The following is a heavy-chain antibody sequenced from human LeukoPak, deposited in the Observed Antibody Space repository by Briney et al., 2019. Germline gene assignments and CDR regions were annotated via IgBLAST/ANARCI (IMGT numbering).Heavy chain of an antibody. CDR3: SRTRVPGSYSPKGPFDY. J-gene: IGHJ4*02. CDR2: MYYSGSI. D-gene: IGHD1-26*01. V-gene: IGHV4-39*07. Sequence: SETLSLTCTVSGGSISSSSYYWVWIRQPPSKGLEWIGSMYYSGSIFYNPSLKSRVTISINTSKNQFSLKVSSVTAADTAVYYCSRTRVPGSYSPKGPFDYWGQGTLVTVSS. CDR1: GGSISSSSYY.